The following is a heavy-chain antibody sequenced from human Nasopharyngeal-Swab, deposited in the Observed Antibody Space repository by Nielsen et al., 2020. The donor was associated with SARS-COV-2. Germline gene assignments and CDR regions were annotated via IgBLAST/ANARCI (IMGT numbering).Heavy chain of an antibody. CDR1: GFTFSSYG. CDR2: ISYDGSNK. Sequence: GESLKISCAASGFTFSSYGMHWVRQAPGKGLEWVAVISYDGSNKYYADSVKGRFTISRDNSKNTLYLQMNSLRAEDTAVYYCAKGDYVDYWGQGTLVTVSS. J-gene: IGHJ4*02. CDR3: AKGDYVDY. V-gene: IGHV3-30*18.